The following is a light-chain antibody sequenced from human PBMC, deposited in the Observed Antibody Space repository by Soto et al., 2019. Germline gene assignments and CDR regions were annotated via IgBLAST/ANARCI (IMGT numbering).Light chain of an antibody. Sequence: EIVMTQSPATLSVSPGERVTLSCRASQDICSSLAWYQQKPGQAPRLLIYGASIRATGVPATFSGSGSGTEFTLSISSLQSEHLGVYYCQQDSSWPLTFGGGTKVEIK. J-gene: IGKJ4*01. V-gene: IGKV3-15*01. CDR1: QDICSS. CDR2: GAS. CDR3: QQDSSWPLT.